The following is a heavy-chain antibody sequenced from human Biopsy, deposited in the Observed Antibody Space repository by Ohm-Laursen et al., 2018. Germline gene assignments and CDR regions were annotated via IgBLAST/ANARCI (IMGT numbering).Heavy chain of an antibody. CDR1: GYTLTELS. V-gene: IGHV1-24*01. CDR3: AADINVWNVNY. Sequence: GASVKASRKVSGYTLTELSMHWVRQAPGKGLEWMGGFAPENGKTVYAQNFQARVSMTEDTSTDTAYMELRSLRSEDTAVYYCAADINVWNVNYWGQGTQVTVSS. J-gene: IGHJ4*02. CDR2: FAPENGKT. D-gene: IGHD1-1*01.